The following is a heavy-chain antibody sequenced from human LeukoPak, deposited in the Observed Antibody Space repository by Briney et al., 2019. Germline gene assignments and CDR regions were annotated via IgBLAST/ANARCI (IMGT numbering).Heavy chain of an antibody. Sequence: GASVKVSCKASGYTFTSYGISWVRQAPGQGLEWMGWISAYNGNTNYAQKVQGRVTMTTDTSTSTAYMELRSLRSEDTAVYYCARVRKGIAARRFDPWGQGTLVTVSS. D-gene: IGHD6-6*01. V-gene: IGHV1-18*01. CDR1: GYTFTSYG. CDR2: ISAYNGNT. J-gene: IGHJ5*02. CDR3: ARVRKGIAARRFDP.